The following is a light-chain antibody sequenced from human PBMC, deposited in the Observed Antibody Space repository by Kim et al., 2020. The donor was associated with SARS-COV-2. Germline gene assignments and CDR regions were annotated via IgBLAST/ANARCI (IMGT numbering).Light chain of an antibody. CDR1: QTINRG. CDR2: GAS. CDR3: QQYNNWPLT. V-gene: IGKV3-15*01. Sequence: VSPGEGATLSCRASQTINRGLAWYQQKPGQAPSLLISGASNRATGIPARFSGSWSATEFTLTISGLQSEDSAVYYCQQYNNWPLTFGGGTKVDIK. J-gene: IGKJ4*01.